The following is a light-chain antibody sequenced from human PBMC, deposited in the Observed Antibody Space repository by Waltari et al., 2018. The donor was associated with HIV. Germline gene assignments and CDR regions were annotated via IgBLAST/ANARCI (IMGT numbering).Light chain of an antibody. Sequence: QSVLTQPPSASGTPGQRVTIFCSGSTSNIGSKYVYWYQQLPEMAPKLLIYRNNERPSGVPDRFSGSKSGTSASLAISGLRSEDEADYYCATWDDSLSGVLFGGGTKLTVL. CDR3: ATWDDSLSGVL. CDR1: TSNIGSKY. V-gene: IGLV1-47*01. J-gene: IGLJ2*01. CDR2: RNN.